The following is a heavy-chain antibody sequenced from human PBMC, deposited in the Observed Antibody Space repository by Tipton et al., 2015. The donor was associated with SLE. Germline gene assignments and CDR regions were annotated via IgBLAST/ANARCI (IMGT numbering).Heavy chain of an antibody. J-gene: IGHJ6*02. CDR2: IYYSGST. CDR1: GGSISSSSYY. D-gene: IGHD6-13*01. V-gene: IGHV4-39*07. Sequence: TLSLTCTVSGGSISSSSYYWGWIRQPPGKGLEWIGSIYYSGSTNYNPSLKSRVTISVDTSKNQFSLKLSSVTAADTAVYYCARGVAAAGPYCYYGMDVWGQGTTVTVSS. CDR3: ARGVAAAGPYCYYGMDV.